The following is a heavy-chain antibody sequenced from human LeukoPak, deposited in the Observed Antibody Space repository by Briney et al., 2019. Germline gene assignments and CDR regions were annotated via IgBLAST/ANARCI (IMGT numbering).Heavy chain of an antibody. D-gene: IGHD3-10*01. Sequence: PSETLSLTCAVSGYSISSDYYWGWIRQPPGKGLEWIGSIYHSGSTYYNPSLKSRVTISVDTSKNQFSLKLSSVTAADTAVYYCARALDYYGSGSYYDYWGQGTLVTVSS. V-gene: IGHV4-38-2*01. CDR1: GYSISSDYY. J-gene: IGHJ4*02. CDR3: ARALDYYGSGSYYDY. CDR2: IYHSGST.